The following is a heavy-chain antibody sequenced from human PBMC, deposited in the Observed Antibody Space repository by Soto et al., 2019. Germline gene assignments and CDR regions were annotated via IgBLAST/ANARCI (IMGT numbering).Heavy chain of an antibody. CDR2: ISYDGSNK. D-gene: IGHD3-22*01. CDR3: AREGDYYYDSSGYYFVY. Sequence: GSLLLSCAASGFTFSSYGMHWVRQAPGKGLKWVAVISYDGSNKYYADSVKGRFTISRDNSKNTLYLQMNRLRAEDTAVYYCAREGDYYYDSSGYYFVYWGQGTLVTSPQ. CDR1: GFTFSSYG. V-gene: IGHV3-30*03. J-gene: IGHJ4*02.